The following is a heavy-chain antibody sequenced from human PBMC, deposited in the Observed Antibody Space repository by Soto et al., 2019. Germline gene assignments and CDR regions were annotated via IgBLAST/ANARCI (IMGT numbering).Heavy chain of an antibody. J-gene: IGHJ4*02. CDR2: INPNSGGT. Sequence: ASVKVSCKASGYTFTGYYMHWVRQAPGQGLEWMGWINPNSGGTNYAQKFQGWVTMTRDTSISTAYMELSRLRSDDTAVYYCARGHNAFPPRLSGSNPYDYWGQGTLVTVSS. CDR3: ARGHNAFPPRLSGSNPYDY. V-gene: IGHV1-2*04. CDR1: GYTFTGYY. D-gene: IGHD1-26*01.